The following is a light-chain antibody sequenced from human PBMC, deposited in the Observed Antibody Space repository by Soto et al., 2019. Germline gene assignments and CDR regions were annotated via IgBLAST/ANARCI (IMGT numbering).Light chain of an antibody. Sequence: EIVMTQSPATLSVSPGERATLSCRASQSVSSNLAWYQQKPGQAPGLLIYGASTRATGIPTRFSGSGSGTEFTLTISSLQSEDFAVYHCQQYNKWPRTFGQGTKLEIK. V-gene: IGKV3-15*01. CDR1: QSVSSN. CDR2: GAS. CDR3: QQYNKWPRT. J-gene: IGKJ2*01.